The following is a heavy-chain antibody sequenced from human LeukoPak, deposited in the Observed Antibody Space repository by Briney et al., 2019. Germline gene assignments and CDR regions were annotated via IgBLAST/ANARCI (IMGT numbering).Heavy chain of an antibody. D-gene: IGHD3-16*01. J-gene: IGHJ4*02. Sequence: GGSLRLSCAASGFTFSAYSMNWVRQAPGKGLEWVSSITSGSSFIYYADSVKGRFTISRDNAKNSLYLQMNSLRAEDTAVYYCARDLTKRLGEYTFDYWGQGTLVTVSS. CDR3: ARDLTKRLGEYTFDY. V-gene: IGHV3-21*01. CDR2: ITSGSSFI. CDR1: GFTFSAYS.